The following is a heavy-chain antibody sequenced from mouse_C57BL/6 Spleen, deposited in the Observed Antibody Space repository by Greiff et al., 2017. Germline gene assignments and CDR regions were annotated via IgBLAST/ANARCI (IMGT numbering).Heavy chain of an antibody. V-gene: IGHV14-2*01. Sequence: VQLQQSGAELVKPGASVKLSCTASGFNIKDYYMHWVKQRTEQGLEWIGRIDPEDGETKYAPNFQGKATITADTTSNTAYLPLSSLTSEDTAVYYCARRYDDAFDYWGQGTTLTVSS. CDR2: IDPEDGET. J-gene: IGHJ2*01. D-gene: IGHD2-14*01. CDR1: GFNIKDYY. CDR3: ARRYDDAFDY.